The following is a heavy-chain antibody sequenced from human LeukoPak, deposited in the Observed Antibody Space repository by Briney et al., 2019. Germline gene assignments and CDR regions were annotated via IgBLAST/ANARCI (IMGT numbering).Heavy chain of an antibody. Sequence: SETLSLTCTVSGGSISSYYWSWIRQPPGKGLEWIGYIYYSGSTNYNPSLKSRVTISVDTSKNQFSLKLSSVTAADTAVYYCARDLIFGVVIPTGAAFDIWGQGTMVTVSS. J-gene: IGHJ3*02. CDR2: IYYSGST. V-gene: IGHV4-59*01. CDR3: ARDLIFGVVIPTGAAFDI. D-gene: IGHD3-3*01. CDR1: GGSISSYY.